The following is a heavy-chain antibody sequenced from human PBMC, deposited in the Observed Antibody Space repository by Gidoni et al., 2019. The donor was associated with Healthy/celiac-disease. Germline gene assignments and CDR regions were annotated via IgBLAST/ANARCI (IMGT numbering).Heavy chain of an antibody. J-gene: IGHJ4*02. D-gene: IGHD3-10*01. CDR2: ISSSSSYI. V-gene: IGHV3-21*01. CDR3: ARAELLWFGEFPPDY. Sequence: EVQLVESGGGLVKPGGSLRLSCAASGFTFSSYSMNWVRQAPGKGLEWVSSISSSSSYIYYADSVKGRFTISRDNAKNSLYLQMNSLRAEDTAVYYCARAELLWFGEFPPDYWGQGTLVTVSS. CDR1: GFTFSSYS.